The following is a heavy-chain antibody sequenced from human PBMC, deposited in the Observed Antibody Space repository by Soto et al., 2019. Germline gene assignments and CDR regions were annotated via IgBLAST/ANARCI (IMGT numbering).Heavy chain of an antibody. V-gene: IGHV4-34*01. CDR3: ARFGMILEAPFDY. D-gene: IGHD3-22*01. Sequence: QVQLQQWGAGLLKPSETLSLTCAVYGGSFSGYYWSWIRQPPGKGLEWIGEINHSGSTNYNPSLKRRLTISVDTSKNQFSLKLSSVTAADTAVYYCARFGMILEAPFDYWGQGTLVTVSS. CDR2: INHSGST. CDR1: GGSFSGYY. J-gene: IGHJ4*02.